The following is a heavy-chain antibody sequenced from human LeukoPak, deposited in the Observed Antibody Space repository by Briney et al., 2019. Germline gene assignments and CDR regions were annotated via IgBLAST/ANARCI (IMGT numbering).Heavy chain of an antibody. Sequence: GGSLRLSCAASEFTFTNYAMSWVRQAPGRGPEWVSTVSGSARNTYYADSVKGRFTISRDNSRNTLYLQMNSLRAEDTALYYCAKLGMDYYGSGSPYFDYWGQGTLLTVSS. J-gene: IGHJ4*02. CDR1: EFTFTNYA. D-gene: IGHD3-10*01. CDR3: AKLGMDYYGSGSPYFDY. V-gene: IGHV3-23*01. CDR2: VSGSARNT.